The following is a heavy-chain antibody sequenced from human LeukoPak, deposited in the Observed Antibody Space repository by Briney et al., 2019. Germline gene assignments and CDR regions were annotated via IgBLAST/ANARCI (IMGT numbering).Heavy chain of an antibody. CDR1: GGSITNYY. CDR3: ASLPYSRSPLFDL. CDR2: IYYTGST. Sequence: SETLSLTCTVSGGSITNYYWSGIRQPPGKGLEWIGYIYYTGSTNYNPSLKGRVTMSIDTSKNQFSLKLSSVTAADTAVYYCASLPYSRSPLFDLWGQGTLVTVSS. D-gene: IGHD6-6*01. J-gene: IGHJ4*02. V-gene: IGHV4-59*01.